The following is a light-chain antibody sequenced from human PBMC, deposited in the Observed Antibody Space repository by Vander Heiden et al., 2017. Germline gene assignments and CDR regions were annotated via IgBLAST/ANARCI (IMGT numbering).Light chain of an antibody. J-gene: IGLJ1*01. CDR3: SSYTSITTLV. Sequence: QSPLTHPPSMSASPGPSLSISCTGTSSDVGLYNYVSWYQQLPGKAPKVLIHDVSTRPSGVSHRFSGSKSGNTASLTISGLQTEDEAHYYCSSYTSITTLVFGTGTKVTVL. V-gene: IGLV2-14*03. CDR2: DVS. CDR1: SSDVGLYNY.